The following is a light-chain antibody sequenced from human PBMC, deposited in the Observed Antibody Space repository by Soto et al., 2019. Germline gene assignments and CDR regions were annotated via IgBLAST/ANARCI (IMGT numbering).Light chain of an antibody. CDR1: QSVRSN. Sequence: ETLMTQSPATLSVFPGERATLSCRASQSVRSNLAWYQQKPGQAPRLLIYGASTRATGIPARFSGSGSGTEFTLTISSLQSEDFAVYYCQQYKDWPHTFGQGTKV. CDR2: GAS. J-gene: IGKJ1*01. V-gene: IGKV3-15*01. CDR3: QQYKDWPHT.